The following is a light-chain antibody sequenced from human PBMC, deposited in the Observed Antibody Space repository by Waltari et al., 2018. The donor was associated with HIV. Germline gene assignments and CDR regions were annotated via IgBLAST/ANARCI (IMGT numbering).Light chain of an antibody. Sequence: QSVLTPPPSASGTPGQRVTISCSGSSSHIGRHYVYWYRQLPGTAPKLLIYRNNQRPSGVPDRFSGSKSGTSASLAISGLRSEDEADYYCTAWDASLSVWVFGGGTKLTVL. CDR1: SSHIGRHY. V-gene: IGLV1-47*01. CDR3: TAWDASLSVWV. J-gene: IGLJ3*02. CDR2: RNN.